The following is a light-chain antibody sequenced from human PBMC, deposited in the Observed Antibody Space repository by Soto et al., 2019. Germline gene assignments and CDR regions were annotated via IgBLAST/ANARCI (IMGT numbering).Light chain of an antibody. J-gene: IGKJ1*01. CDR3: QQYDSSVT. V-gene: IGKV3-20*01. CDR1: QSFSSTF. Sequence: EILLTQSPGSLSLSPGDRATLSCRASQSFSSTFFAWYQQKPGQAPRLLIYGASSRATGIPDRFSGSGSGTDFNLTISRLEPEDFAVYYCQQYDSSVTFGQGTKVEIK. CDR2: GAS.